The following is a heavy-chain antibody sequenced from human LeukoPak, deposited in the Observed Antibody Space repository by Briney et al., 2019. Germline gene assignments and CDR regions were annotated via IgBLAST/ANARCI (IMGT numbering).Heavy chain of an antibody. CDR2: ISYDGSNK. V-gene: IGHV3-30-3*01. Sequence: GGSLRLSCAASGFTFSSYAMHWVRQAPGKGLEWVAVISYDGSNKYYADSVKGRFTISRDNSKNTVYLQMNSLRVEDTAVYYCARDWGSIGVTGLFDYWGQGTLVTVSS. J-gene: IGHJ4*02. CDR3: ARDWGSIGVTGLFDY. D-gene: IGHD6-19*01. CDR1: GFTFSSYA.